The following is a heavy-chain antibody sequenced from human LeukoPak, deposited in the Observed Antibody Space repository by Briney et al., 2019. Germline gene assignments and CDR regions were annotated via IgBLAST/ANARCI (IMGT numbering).Heavy chain of an antibody. CDR3: ARDPYYYDSSGPKAMVDSGIQH. Sequence: GASVKVSCKASGGTFSSYAISWVRQAPGQGLEWMGWISAHNGNTNYAQKFQGRVTMTTDTSTSTAYMELRSLRSDDTAVYYCARDPYYYDSSGPKAMVDSGIQHWGQGTLVTVSS. J-gene: IGHJ1*01. V-gene: IGHV1-18*01. D-gene: IGHD3-22*01. CDR1: GGTFSSYA. CDR2: ISAHNGNT.